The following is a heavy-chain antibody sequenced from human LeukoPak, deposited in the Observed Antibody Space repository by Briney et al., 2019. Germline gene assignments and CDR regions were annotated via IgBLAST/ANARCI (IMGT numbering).Heavy chain of an antibody. Sequence: SETLSLTCTVSGGSISSYYWSWIRQPPGKGLEWIACISYSGSTKYNPSLKSRVTISVDTSKNQFSLKLSSVTAADTAVYYCARHYSGSDCFDPWGQGTLVTVSS. CDR2: ISYSGST. J-gene: IGHJ5*02. V-gene: IGHV4-59*08. CDR3: ARHYSGSDCFDP. D-gene: IGHD6-6*01. CDR1: GGSISSYY.